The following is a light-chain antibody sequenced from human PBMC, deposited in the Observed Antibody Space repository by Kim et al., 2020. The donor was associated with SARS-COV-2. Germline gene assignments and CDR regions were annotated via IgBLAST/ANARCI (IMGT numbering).Light chain of an antibody. CDR1: SLRSYY. J-gene: IGLJ3*02. CDR3: NSRDSSGNHLV. V-gene: IGLV3-19*01. CDR2: GKN. Sequence: GQTVRITCQGDSLRSYYASWYQQKPGQAPVLVIYGKNNRPSGIPDRFSGASSGNTASLTITGAQAEDEADYYCNSRDSSGNHLVFGGGTQLTVL.